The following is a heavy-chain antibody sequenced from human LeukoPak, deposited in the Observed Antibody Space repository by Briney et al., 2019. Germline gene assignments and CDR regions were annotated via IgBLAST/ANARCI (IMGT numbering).Heavy chain of an antibody. V-gene: IGHV4-39*07. CDR1: GGSISSSSYY. D-gene: IGHD3-22*01. CDR3: ARQYYYDSSGCFDY. J-gene: IGHJ4*02. Sequence: SETLSLTCTVSGGSISSSSYYWGWIRQPPGKGLEWIGSIYYSGSTYYNPSLKSRVIISVDTSKNQFSLKLNSVTAADTAVYYCARQYYYDSSGCFDYWGQGTLVTVSS. CDR2: IYYSGST.